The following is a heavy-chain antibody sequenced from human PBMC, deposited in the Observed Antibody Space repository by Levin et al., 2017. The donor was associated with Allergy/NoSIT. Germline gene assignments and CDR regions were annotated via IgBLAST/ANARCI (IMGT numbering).Heavy chain of an antibody. V-gene: IGHV4-34*01. Sequence: SQTLSLTCAVYGGSFSGYYWSWIRQPPGKGLEWIGEINHSGSTNYNPSLKSRVTISVDTSKNQFSLKLSSVTAADTAVYYCARSPPRFWSGYRPNLDYWGQGTLVTVSS. CDR1: GGSFSGYY. CDR3: ARSPPRFWSGYRPNLDY. D-gene: IGHD3-3*01. CDR2: INHSGST. J-gene: IGHJ4*02.